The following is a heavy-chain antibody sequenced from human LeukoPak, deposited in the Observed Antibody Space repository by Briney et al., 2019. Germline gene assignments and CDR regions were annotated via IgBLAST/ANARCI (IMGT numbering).Heavy chain of an antibody. Sequence: PGGSLRLSCAASGFNFRNYVMSWVRQAPGKGLEWVSTISGSTGSGCNTYYADSVKGRFTISRDNSKNTLYLQMNSLRAEDTAVYYCPRGGWGSLLDYWGQGTLVTVSS. CDR2: ISGSTGSGCNT. J-gene: IGHJ4*02. CDR1: GFNFRNYV. D-gene: IGHD6-19*01. V-gene: IGHV3-23*01. CDR3: PRGGWGSLLDY.